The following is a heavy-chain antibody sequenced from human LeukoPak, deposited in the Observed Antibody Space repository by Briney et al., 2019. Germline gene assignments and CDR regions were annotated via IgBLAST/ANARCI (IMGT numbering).Heavy chain of an antibody. CDR1: GGSISSYY. J-gene: IGHJ6*03. V-gene: IGHV4-34*01. CDR3: ARGPYCSSTSCYYYYCMDV. CDR2: INHSGST. Sequence: SETLSLTCTVSGGSISSYYWSWIRQPPGKGLEWIGEINHSGSTNYNPSLKSRVTISVDTSKNQFSLKLSSVPAADTAVYYCARGPYCSSTSCYYYYCMDVWGKGTTVTVSS. D-gene: IGHD2-2*01.